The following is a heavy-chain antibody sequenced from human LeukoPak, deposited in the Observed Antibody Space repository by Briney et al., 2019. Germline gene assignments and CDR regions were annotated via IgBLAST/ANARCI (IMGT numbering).Heavy chain of an antibody. CDR3: AKDRSYGSGSYWLDFDY. J-gene: IGHJ4*02. CDR1: GFTFDDYA. CDR2: ISWNSGSI. D-gene: IGHD3-10*01. V-gene: IGHV3-9*01. Sequence: GRSLRLSCAASGFTFDDYAMHWVRQAPGKGLEWVSGISWNSGSIGYADSVKGRFTISRDNAKNSLYLQMNSLRAEDTALYYCAKDRSYGSGSYWLDFDYWGQGTLVTVSS.